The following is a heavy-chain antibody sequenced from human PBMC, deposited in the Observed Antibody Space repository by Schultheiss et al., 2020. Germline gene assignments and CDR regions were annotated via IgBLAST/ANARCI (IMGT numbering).Heavy chain of an antibody. CDR1: GGSISSYY. J-gene: IGHJ2*01. V-gene: IGHV4-59*12. CDR2: IYYSGST. Sequence: SETLSLTCTVSGGSISSYYWSWIRQPPGKGLEWIGYIYYSGSTNYNPSLKSRVTISVDTSKNQFSLHLKSVTPEDTAVYYCTRAPDWYFDLWGRGTLVTVSS. CDR3: TRAPDWYFDL.